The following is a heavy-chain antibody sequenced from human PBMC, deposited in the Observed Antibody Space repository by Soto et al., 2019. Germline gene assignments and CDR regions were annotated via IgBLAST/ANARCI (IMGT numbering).Heavy chain of an antibody. CDR1: GFTFSSYS. J-gene: IGHJ5*02. Sequence: EVQLVESGGGLVQPGGSLRLSCAASGFTFSSYSMNCVRQAPGKGLEWVSYISSSSSTIYYADSVKGRFTISRDNAKNSLYLQMNSLRDEDTAVYYCARSYCGGDCYLNWFDPWGQGTLVTVSS. CDR3: ARSYCGGDCYLNWFDP. V-gene: IGHV3-48*02. CDR2: ISSSSSTI. D-gene: IGHD2-21*02.